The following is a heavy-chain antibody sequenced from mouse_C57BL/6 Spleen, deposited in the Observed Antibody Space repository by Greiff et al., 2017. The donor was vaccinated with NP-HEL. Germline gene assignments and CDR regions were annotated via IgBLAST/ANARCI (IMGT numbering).Heavy chain of an antibody. CDR2: INYDGSST. Sequence: EVKLVESEGGLVQPGSSMKLSCTASGFTFSDYYMAWVRQVPEKGLEWVANINYDGSSTYYLDSLKSRFIISRDNAKNILYLQMSSLKSEDTATYYCARGTTVGGYYYAMDYWGQGTSVTVSS. CDR3: ARGTTVGGYYYAMDY. J-gene: IGHJ4*01. D-gene: IGHD1-1*01. V-gene: IGHV5-16*01. CDR1: GFTFSDYY.